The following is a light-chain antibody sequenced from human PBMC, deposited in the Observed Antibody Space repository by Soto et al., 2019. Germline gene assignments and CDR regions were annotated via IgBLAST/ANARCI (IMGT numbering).Light chain of an antibody. CDR1: QSINIY. V-gene: IGKV1-39*01. J-gene: IGKJ2*01. Sequence: IQLTQSPSSLSASVGDRVTVTCRASQSINIYLNWYQQKPGKAPTLLIYAASSLQSGVPSRFSGGGSRTDFTLTISSLQPEDSATYYCQQSYRSPYTFGQGTKLEI. CDR3: QQSYRSPYT. CDR2: AAS.